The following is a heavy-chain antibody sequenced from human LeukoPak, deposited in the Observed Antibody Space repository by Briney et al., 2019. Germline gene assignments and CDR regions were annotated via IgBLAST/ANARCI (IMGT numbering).Heavy chain of an antibody. V-gene: IGHV4-39*01. Sequence: PSETLSLICTVSGGSISSSSYYWGWLRQPPGKGLEWVGSIYYSGSTYYNPSLKSRVTISVDTSKNQFSLKLSSVTAADTAVYYCARQCREAAAGCLDVWGQGTTVTVSS. CDR2: IYYSGST. CDR3: ARQCREAAAGCLDV. CDR1: GGSISSSSYY. D-gene: IGHD6-13*01. J-gene: IGHJ6*02.